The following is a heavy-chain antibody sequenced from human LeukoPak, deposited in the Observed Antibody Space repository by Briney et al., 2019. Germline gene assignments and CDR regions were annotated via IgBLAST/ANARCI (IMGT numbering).Heavy chain of an antibody. CDR2: INHSGST. Sequence: SETLSLTCAVYGGSFSGYYWSWIRQPPGEGLEWIGEINHSGSTNYNPSLKSRVTISVDTSKNQFSLKLSSVTAADTAVYYCARPSYYYGSGSQLYYFDYWGQGTLVTVSS. V-gene: IGHV4-34*01. D-gene: IGHD3-10*01. CDR3: ARPSYYYGSGSQLYYFDY. J-gene: IGHJ4*02. CDR1: GGSFSGYY.